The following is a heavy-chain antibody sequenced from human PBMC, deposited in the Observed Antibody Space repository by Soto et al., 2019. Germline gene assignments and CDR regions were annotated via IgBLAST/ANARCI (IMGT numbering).Heavy chain of an antibody. CDR1: EDTFSSYA. Sequence: GASVKVSCKASEDTFSSYAISWVRQAPGQGLEWMGGIIPIFGTANYAQKFQGRVTITADKSTSTAYMELSSLRSEDTAVYYCARASPVVPFDPWGQGTLVTVSS. V-gene: IGHV1-69*06. J-gene: IGHJ5*02. CDR2: IIPIFGTA. CDR3: ARASPVVPFDP. D-gene: IGHD2-2*01.